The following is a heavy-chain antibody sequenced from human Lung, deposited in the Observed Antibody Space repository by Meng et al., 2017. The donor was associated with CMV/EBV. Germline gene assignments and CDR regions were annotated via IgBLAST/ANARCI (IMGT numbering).Heavy chain of an antibody. D-gene: IGHD2-15*01. CDR3: ASGTPGRSYCDY. CDR2: FVNYVDT. J-gene: IGHJ4*02. V-gene: IGHV1-18*01. CDR1: GYTFGSYG. Sequence: QVRLLLAGPEVKKPGGSVRVSCKASGYTFGSYGICWGRQAPGQGLEWMGWFVNYVDTYPAPKFQGRVTMTTDTHTNTAFMELRSLTSDDTAVYYCASGTPGRSYCDYWGQGTLVTVSS.